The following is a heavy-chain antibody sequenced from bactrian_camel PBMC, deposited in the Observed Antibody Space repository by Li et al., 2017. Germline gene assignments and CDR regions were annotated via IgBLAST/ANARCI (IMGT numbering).Heavy chain of an antibody. V-gene: IGHV3S19*01. CDR3: AAHWGAYCHTDHASFQF. CDR2: INNRGEQT. D-gene: IGHD2*01. CDR1: GYSYNTYC. J-gene: IGHJ4*01. Sequence: DVQLVESGGGTVQAGGSLRLSCVYSGYSYNTYCLAWFRQVPGKERDRVTSINNRGEQTYTESVKGRFTISEDKPKKTLYLQMDSLKPEDTATYYCAAHWGAYCHTDHASFQFWGQGTQVTVS.